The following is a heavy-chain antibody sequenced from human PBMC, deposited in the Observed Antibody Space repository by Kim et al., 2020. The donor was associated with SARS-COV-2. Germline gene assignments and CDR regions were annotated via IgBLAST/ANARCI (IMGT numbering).Heavy chain of an antibody. J-gene: IGHJ3*02. V-gene: IGHV3-23*01. D-gene: IGHD3-22*01. Sequence: GGSLRLSCAASGFTFSSFAMSWVRQAPGKGPEWVSGISGTGDTTYYSESVKGRFTISRDNSKNTLYVQMNSLRAEDTAVYYCAKKDYVSSKGTFDIWGQGTMVTVSS. CDR2: ISGTGDTT. CDR1: GFTFSSFA. CDR3: AKKDYVSSKGTFDI.